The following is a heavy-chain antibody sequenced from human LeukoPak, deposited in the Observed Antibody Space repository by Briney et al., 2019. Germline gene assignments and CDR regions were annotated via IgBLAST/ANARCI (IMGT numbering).Heavy chain of an antibody. D-gene: IGHD3/OR15-3a*01. CDR2: ISGSGGST. V-gene: IGHV3-23*01. CDR1: GFTFTSYA. Sequence: GGSLRLSCAASGFTFTSYATGWVRQAPGKGLEWVSAISGSGGSTFYADSVKGRFTISRDNSKNTLFLQMNSLRAEDTAVYYCAKRGTGYYFFDYWGQGTLVTVSS. CDR3: AKRGTGYYFFDY. J-gene: IGHJ4*02.